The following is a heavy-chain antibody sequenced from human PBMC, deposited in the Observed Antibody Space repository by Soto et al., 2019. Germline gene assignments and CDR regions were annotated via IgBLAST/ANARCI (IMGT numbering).Heavy chain of an antibody. D-gene: IGHD3-3*01. V-gene: IGHV3-30-3*01. Sequence: QVQLVESGGTVVLPGRSFRLSCAVSGFTFRNHAMHWVRQAPGKGLEWVAVISFDGNTKYYADSVKGRVSVSRDNFANTLFLQMGNLRIEDTAVYYCARVPLGLAISHGMDVWGHGTTVTVSS. CDR1: GFTFRNHA. CDR3: ARVPLGLAISHGMDV. CDR2: ISFDGNTK. J-gene: IGHJ6*02.